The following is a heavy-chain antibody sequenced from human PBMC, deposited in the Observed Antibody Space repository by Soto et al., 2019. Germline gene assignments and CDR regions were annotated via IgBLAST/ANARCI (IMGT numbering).Heavy chain of an antibody. Sequence: KSSETLSLTCGLSGSLPVGSLSTYFWTWIRQPPGKGLEWIGEINHSGSPNYSPSLRGRVTISLDTSKKQFSLSLSSVTAADTAIYYCAALTATYWNFSIWGRGTLVTVSS. D-gene: IGHD2-21*02. J-gene: IGHJ2*01. CDR3: AALTATYWNFSI. V-gene: IGHV4-34*01. CDR2: INHSGSP. CDR1: GSLPVGSLSTYF.